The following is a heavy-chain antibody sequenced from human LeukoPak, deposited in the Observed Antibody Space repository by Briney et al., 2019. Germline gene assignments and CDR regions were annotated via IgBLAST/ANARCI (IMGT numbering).Heavy chain of an antibody. CDR1: GFTFADYF. J-gene: IGHJ4*02. V-gene: IGHV3-49*04. CDR2: IRNKENGGTT. D-gene: IGHD4-17*01. CDR3: TRDDGDYDDRFFDY. Sequence: PGGSLRLSCTTSGFTFADYFMSWVRQAPGKGLEWVGIIRNKENGGTTEYAASVKGRFTISGDDSKSIAYLQMNSLRSEDTAVYYCTRDDGDYDDRFFDYWGQGTLVTVSS.